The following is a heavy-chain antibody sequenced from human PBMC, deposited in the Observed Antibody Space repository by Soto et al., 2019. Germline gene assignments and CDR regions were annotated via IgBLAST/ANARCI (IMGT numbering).Heavy chain of an antibody. CDR1: GFTFSGRG. CDR2: ISPVSTSK. V-gene: IGHV3-48*02. J-gene: IGHJ4*02. CDR3: ATGDGPTVATMFFDY. D-gene: IGHD5-12*01. Sequence: PGGSLRLSCAASGFTFSGRGMIWVRQAPGKGLEWLSYISPVSTSKYYTDSAKGRFSTSRDNARASLYLQMNSLRDDDTAVYYCATGDGPTVATMFFDYWGQGILVTVSS.